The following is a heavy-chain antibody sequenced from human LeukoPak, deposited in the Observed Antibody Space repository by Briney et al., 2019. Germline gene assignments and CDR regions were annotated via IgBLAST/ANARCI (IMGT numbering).Heavy chain of an antibody. CDR3: ACLTTADAFDI. D-gene: IGHD3-22*01. CDR2: IYDSGST. V-gene: IGHV4-59*01. J-gene: IGHJ3*02. Sequence: SETLSLTCTVSGGSTSSYYWSWIRQPPGKGPEWIGYIYDSGSTNYNPSLKGRVTISVDTSKNQFSLKLSSVTAADTAVYYCACLTTADAFDIWGQGTMVTVSS. CDR1: GGSTSSYY.